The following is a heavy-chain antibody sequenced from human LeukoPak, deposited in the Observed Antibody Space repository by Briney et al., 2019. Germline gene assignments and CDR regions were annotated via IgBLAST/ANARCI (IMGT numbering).Heavy chain of an antibody. CDR2: ISSSGSTI. CDR3: AKGGGGRLIYYYYMDV. D-gene: IGHD3-16*01. CDR1: GFTFSSYE. Sequence: GGSLRLSCAASGFTFSSYEMNWVRQAPGKGLEWVSYISSSGSTIYYADSVKGRFTISRDNAKNSLYLQMNSLRAEGMALYYCAKGGGGRLIYYYYMDVWGKGTTVTVSS. V-gene: IGHV3-48*03. J-gene: IGHJ6*03.